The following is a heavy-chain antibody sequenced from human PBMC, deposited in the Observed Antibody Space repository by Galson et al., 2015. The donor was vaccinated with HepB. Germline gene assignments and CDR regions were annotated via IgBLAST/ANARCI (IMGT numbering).Heavy chain of an antibody. Sequence: SVTVSCKASGSTFTGYYMHWVRQAPGQGLEWMGWINPNSGGTNYAQKFQGRVTMTRDTSISTAYMELSRLRSDDTAVYYCARGTSSGWYIFDYWGQGTLVTVSS. D-gene: IGHD6-19*01. CDR1: GSTFTGYY. J-gene: IGHJ4*02. V-gene: IGHV1-2*02. CDR3: ARGTSSGWYIFDY. CDR2: INPNSGGT.